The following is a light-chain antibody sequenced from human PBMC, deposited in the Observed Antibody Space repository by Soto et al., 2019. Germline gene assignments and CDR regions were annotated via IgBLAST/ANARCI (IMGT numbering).Light chain of an antibody. V-gene: IGKV3-15*01. J-gene: IGKJ1*01. CDR2: GAS. CDR1: QSVSSN. Sequence: EIVMTQSPATLSVSPGEGATLSCRASQSVSSNLAWYQQKPGQAPRLLIYGASTRATGIPARFSGSGSGTDVTLTISSLQSEDFAIYYCQQYNNWPPGTFGQGTKVEIK. CDR3: QQYNNWPPGT.